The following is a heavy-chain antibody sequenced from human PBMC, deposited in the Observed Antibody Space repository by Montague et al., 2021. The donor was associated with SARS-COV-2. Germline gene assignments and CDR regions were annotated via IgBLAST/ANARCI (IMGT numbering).Heavy chain of an antibody. V-gene: IGHV4-59*08. CDR3: ARTYYDILTGYYNRGAFDI. Sequence: SETLSLTCTVSGXSISSYYWSWIRQPPGKGLEWIGYIYYSGSTNYNPSLKSRVTISVDTSKNQFSLKLSSVTAADTAVYYCARTYYDILTGYYNRGAFDIWGQGTMVTVSS. CDR1: GXSISSYY. D-gene: IGHD3-9*01. CDR2: IYYSGST. J-gene: IGHJ3*02.